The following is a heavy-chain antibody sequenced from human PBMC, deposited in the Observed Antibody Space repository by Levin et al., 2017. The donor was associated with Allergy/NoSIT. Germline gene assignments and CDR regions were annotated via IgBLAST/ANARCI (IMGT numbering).Heavy chain of an antibody. Sequence: GESLKISCKASGYTFTGYYMHWVRQAPGQGLEWMGWINPNSGGTNYAQKFQGRVTMTRDTSISTAYMELSRLRSDDTAVYYCARAGISGSYLRWFDPWGQGTLVTVSS. V-gene: IGHV1-2*02. CDR3: ARAGISGSYLRWFDP. J-gene: IGHJ5*02. D-gene: IGHD1-26*01. CDR2: INPNSGGT. CDR1: GYTFTGYY.